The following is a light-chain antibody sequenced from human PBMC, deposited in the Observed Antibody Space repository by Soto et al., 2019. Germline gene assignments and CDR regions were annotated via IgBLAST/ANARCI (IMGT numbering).Light chain of an antibody. CDR2: EVS. V-gene: IGLV2-14*01. J-gene: IGLJ3*02. CDR1: SSDVGGYNY. Sequence: QSALTQPASVSGSPGQSITICCTGTSSDVGGYNYVSWYQQHPGKAPKLMIYEVSNRPSGVSNRVTGSKSSNTASLTISGLQAEDEADYNGSSFRGSSTQGACGVGTTPTVL. CDR3: SSFRGSSTQGA.